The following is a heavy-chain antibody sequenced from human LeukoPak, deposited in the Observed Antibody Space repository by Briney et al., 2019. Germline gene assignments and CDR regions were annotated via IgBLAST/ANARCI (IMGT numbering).Heavy chain of an antibody. CDR1: GFTVSSNS. CDR2: IYSGTI. V-gene: IGHV3-53*01. CDR3: ARRAGAYSHPYDY. Sequence: GSLSLSCTVSGFTVSSNSMSWVRQAPGKGLEWVSFIYSGTIHYSDSVKGRFTISRDNSKNTLYLQMNSLRAEDTAVYYCARRAGAYSHPYDYWGQGTLVTVSS. J-gene: IGHJ4*02. D-gene: IGHD4/OR15-4a*01.